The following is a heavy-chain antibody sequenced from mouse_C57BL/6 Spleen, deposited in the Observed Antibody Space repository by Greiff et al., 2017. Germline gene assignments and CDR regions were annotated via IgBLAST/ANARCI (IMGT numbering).Heavy chain of an antibody. J-gene: IGHJ2*01. CDR1: GYSITSGYY. CDR2: ISYDGSN. CDR3: ARLDSSGSSFDY. D-gene: IGHD3-2*02. V-gene: IGHV3-6*01. Sequence: EVQLQESGPGLVKPSQSLFLTCSVTGYSITSGYYWNWIRQFPGNKLEWMGYISYDGSNNYNPSLKNRISITRDTSKNQFFLKLNSVTTEDTATYYCARLDSSGSSFDYWGQGTTLTVSS.